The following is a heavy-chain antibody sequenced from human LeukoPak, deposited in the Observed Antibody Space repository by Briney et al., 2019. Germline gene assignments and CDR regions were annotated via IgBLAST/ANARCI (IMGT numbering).Heavy chain of an antibody. CDR2: ISSGTTYI. V-gene: IGHV3-21*01. CDR3: ARDPFSSGWYPNTFDI. D-gene: IGHD6-19*01. J-gene: IGHJ3*02. Sequence: GGSLRLSCAASGFTFSSYNMNWVRQAPGKGLEWVSSISSGTTYIYYADSVKGRFTISRDNAKNSLFLQMNSLRAEDTAVYYCARDPFSSGWYPNTFDIWGQGTMVTVSS. CDR1: GFTFSSYN.